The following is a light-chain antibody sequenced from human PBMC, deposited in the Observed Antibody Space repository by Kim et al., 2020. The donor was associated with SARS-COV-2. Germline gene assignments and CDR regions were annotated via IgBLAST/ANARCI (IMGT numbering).Light chain of an antibody. V-gene: IGLV2-11*01. CDR2: DIS. CDR3: CAYAGSYTFV. Sequence: GQSVTNSWSATSSDVGGYNYVACYQQHPGKAPKLMIYDISKLLSGVPDRFSGSTSGNTASLTISGLQSEDEADYYCCAYAGSYTFVFGTGTKVTVL. J-gene: IGLJ1*01. CDR1: SSDVGGYNY.